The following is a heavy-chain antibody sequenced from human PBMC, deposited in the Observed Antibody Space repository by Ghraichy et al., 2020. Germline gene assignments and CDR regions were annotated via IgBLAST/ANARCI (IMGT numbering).Heavy chain of an antibody. Sequence: ASVKVSCKASGYTFTGHYMHWVRQAPGQGLEWMGWINPNSGGTNYAQKFRGWVTMTRDTSISTAYLELRRLKSDDTGLYYCARDPMGTAVAVDYWGQGTLVTVSS. CDR3: ARDPMGTAVAVDY. J-gene: IGHJ4*02. V-gene: IGHV1-2*04. CDR1: GYTFTGHY. D-gene: IGHD6-19*01. CDR2: INPNSGGT.